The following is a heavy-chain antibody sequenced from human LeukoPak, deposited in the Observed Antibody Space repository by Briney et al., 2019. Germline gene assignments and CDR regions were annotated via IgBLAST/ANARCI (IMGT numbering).Heavy chain of an antibody. CDR1: GFTFSSYG. CDR3: ARPDYSGTYS. J-gene: IGHJ4*02. D-gene: IGHD1-26*01. Sequence: PGRSLRLSCAASGFTFSSYGMHWVRQAPGKGLEWVAVISYDGSNKYYADSVKGRFTISRDNAKNSLYLQMNSLRAEDTAVYYCARPDYSGTYSWGPGTLVTVAS. V-gene: IGHV3-30*03. CDR2: ISYDGSNK.